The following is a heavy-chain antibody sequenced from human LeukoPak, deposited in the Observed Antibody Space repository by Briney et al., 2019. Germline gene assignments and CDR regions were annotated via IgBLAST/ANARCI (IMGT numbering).Heavy chain of an antibody. D-gene: IGHD2-2*01. Sequence: GSLRVSCKASGFTFTSYYMHWVRQAPGQGLEWMACINPNSGDTNYAHNLKGRFTITRDTPINTPYMQLNRLRSDDTAVYYCARESRSGYCSSSSCYSARWFDPWGQGALVTVSS. V-gene: IGHV1-2*02. CDR3: ARESRSGYCSSSSCYSARWFDP. J-gene: IGHJ5*02. CDR2: INPNSGDT. CDR1: GFTFTSYY.